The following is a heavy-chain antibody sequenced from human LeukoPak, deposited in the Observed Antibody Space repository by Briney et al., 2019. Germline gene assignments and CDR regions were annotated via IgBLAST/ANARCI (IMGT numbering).Heavy chain of an antibody. CDR2: ISWDGGST. CDR1: GFTFDDYT. V-gene: IGHV3-43*01. J-gene: IGHJ6*03. CDR3: AKDTSRGYNYYYYMDV. D-gene: IGHD5-12*01. Sequence: GGSPRLSCAASGFTFDDYTMHWVRQAPGKGLEWVSLISWDGGSTYYGDSVKGRFTISRDNSKNSLYLQMNSLRTEDTALYYCAKDTSRGYNYYYYMDVWGKGTTVTVSS.